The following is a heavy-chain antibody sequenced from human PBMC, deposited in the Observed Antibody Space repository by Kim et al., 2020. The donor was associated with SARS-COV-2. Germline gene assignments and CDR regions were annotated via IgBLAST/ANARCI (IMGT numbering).Heavy chain of an antibody. Sequence: SSTYYADSVKCRFTISRDNSKNTLYLQMNSLRAEDTAVYYCAKRIAAAGYWGQGTLVTVSS. CDR2: SST. D-gene: IGHD6-13*01. J-gene: IGHJ4*02. CDR3: AKRIAAAGY. V-gene: IGHV3-23*01.